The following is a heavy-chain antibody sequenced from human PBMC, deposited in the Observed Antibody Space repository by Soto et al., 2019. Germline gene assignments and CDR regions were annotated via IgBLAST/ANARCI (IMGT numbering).Heavy chain of an antibody. V-gene: IGHV4-34*01. Sequence: SETLSLTCAVYGGSLSGYYWSWIRQPTGKGLEWIGEITNSGSTTYNPYLQVRVTISVDKSNHKFSRNLSXLSAADTALYYSARTVTMVRGVIKYYYYGLEVWAQGTKVT. CDR1: GGSLSGYY. CDR2: ITNSGST. D-gene: IGHD3-10*01. CDR3: ARTVTMVRGVIKYYYYGLEV. J-gene: IGHJ6*02.